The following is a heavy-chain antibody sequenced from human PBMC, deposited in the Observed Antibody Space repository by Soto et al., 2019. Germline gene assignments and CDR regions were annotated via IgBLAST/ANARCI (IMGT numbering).Heavy chain of an antibody. CDR1: GGSISPFY. J-gene: IGHJ4*02. D-gene: IGHD2-15*01. V-gene: IGHV4-59*01. Sequence: TLSLTCTVSGGSISPFYWSWVRQPPGKGLEWIGYLYYSGNTNYNPSLKSRVTISVDASKNQVSLRLTSVTAADTAVYYCARVGGVAARTFDYWGQGTVVTVSS. CDR3: ARVGGVAARTFDY. CDR2: LYYSGNT.